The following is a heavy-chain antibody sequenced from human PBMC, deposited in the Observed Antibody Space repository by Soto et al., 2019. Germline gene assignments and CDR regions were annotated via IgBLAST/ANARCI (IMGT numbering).Heavy chain of an antibody. D-gene: IGHD3-9*01. CDR2: INHIGIT. Sequence: QVQLQQWGAGLLKPSETLSLTCAVYGGSFINHYWSWIRQPPGKGLEWIGEINHIGITNYNPSLRSRGSLSVDTFKQQFSLKLGSVAAADTAVYYCARGDILIGSRNWFDPWGQGTLVTVSS. CDR1: GGSFINHY. V-gene: IGHV4-34*01. J-gene: IGHJ5*02. CDR3: ARGDILIGSRNWFDP.